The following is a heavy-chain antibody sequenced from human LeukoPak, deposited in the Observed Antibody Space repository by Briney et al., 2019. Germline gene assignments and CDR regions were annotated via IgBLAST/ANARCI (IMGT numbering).Heavy chain of an antibody. V-gene: IGHV4-38-2*02. J-gene: IGHJ4*02. CDR1: GYSISSGFH. CDR3: AREGWSYGGVPS. D-gene: IGHD4-23*01. Sequence: PSETLSLTCSVSGYSISSGFHWGWIRQPPGKGLEWIGRIYYSGSTYYNPSLKSRVTISVDTSNNQFSLNVSSVTAADTAVYYCAREGWSYGGVPSWGQGTLVTVSS. CDR2: IYYSGST.